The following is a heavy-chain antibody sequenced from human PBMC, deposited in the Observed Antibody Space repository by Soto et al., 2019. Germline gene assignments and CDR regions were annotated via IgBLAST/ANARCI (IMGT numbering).Heavy chain of an antibody. CDR2: IYYSGGT. CDR1: GGSISSYY. V-gene: IGHV4-59*01. D-gene: IGHD2-2*01. J-gene: IGHJ3*02. Sequence: SETLSLTCTVSGGSISSYYWSWIRQPPGKGLEWIGYIYYSGGTNYNPSLKSRVTISVDTSKNQFSLKLSSVTAADTAVYYCAREIVVVPTYAFDIWGQGTMVTVSS. CDR3: AREIVVVPTYAFDI.